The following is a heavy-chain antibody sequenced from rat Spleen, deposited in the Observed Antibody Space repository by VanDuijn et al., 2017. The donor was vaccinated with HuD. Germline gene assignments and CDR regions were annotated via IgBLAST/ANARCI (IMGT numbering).Heavy chain of an antibody. J-gene: IGHJ4*01. V-gene: IGHV3-3*01. CDR1: DHSISSSYR. CDR3: ARDPGNNPYFMDA. Sequence: EVQLQESGPGLVKPSQSLSLTCSVTDHSISSSYRWNWIRKFPGNKVEWMGYITSAGSTIYNPSLNSRISITLDTSKNQFFLQLNSVTTEDTATYYCARDPGNNPYFMDAWGQGASVTVSS. CDR2: ITSAGST. D-gene: IGHD1-4*01.